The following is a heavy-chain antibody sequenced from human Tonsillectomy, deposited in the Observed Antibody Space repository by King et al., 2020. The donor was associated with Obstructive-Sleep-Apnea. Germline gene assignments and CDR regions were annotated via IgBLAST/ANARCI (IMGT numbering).Heavy chain of an antibody. CDR1: GGTFSSYA. D-gene: IGHD3-22*01. CDR3: ASPSYYDSSGYPHCCHGPHI. Sequence: VQLVESGAEVKKPGSSVKVSCKASGGTFSSYAISWVRQAPGQGLEWMGGIIPILGIANYAQKFQGRVTITADKSTSTAYMELSSLRSEDTAVYYCASPSYYDSSGYPHCCHGPHIWGQGTMVTVSS. CDR2: IIPILGIA. J-gene: IGHJ3*02. V-gene: IGHV1-69*09.